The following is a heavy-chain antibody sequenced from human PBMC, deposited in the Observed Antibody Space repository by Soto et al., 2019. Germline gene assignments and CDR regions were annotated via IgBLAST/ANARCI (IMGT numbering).Heavy chain of an antibody. CDR3: ERNLSSSWYYFDN. Sequence: PGESLKISCKGAGYSFSNYWIGWVRQKPGKGPEWMGIIYPADSETKYSPSFQGHVTFSVDKSITTAYLQWSRLKASDTAVYYCERNLSSSWYYFDNWGRGTLVTVSS. CDR1: GYSFSNYW. D-gene: IGHD3-22*01. J-gene: IGHJ4*02. V-gene: IGHV5-51*01. CDR2: IYPADSET.